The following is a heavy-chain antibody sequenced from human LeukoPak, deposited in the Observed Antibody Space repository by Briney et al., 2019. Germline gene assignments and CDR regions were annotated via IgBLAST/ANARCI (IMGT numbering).Heavy chain of an antibody. Sequence: ASVKVSCKASGYTFTGYYMHWVRQAPGQGLEWMGWINPNSGGTNYAQKFQGRVTMTRDTSISTAYMELSRLRSDDTAVYYCARALKKIAAAGTDAFGGRGPRAPVSS. CDR3: ARALKKIAAAGTDAF. D-gene: IGHD6-13*01. V-gene: IGHV1-2*02. CDR1: GYTFTGYY. CDR2: INPNSGGT. J-gene: IGHJ4*02.